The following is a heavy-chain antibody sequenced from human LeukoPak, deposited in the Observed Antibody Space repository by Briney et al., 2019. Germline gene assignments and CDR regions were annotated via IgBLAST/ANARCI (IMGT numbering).Heavy chain of an antibody. D-gene: IGHD3-16*01. Sequence: GGSLRLSCAASGFTFSTYWMHWVRQAPGKGLEWVSRINSDGSRISYADSVKGRFTISRDNAKNTLYLQMNSLRAEDTAVYYCAKTNYGGAIDYWGQGTLVTVSS. CDR2: INSDGSRI. J-gene: IGHJ4*02. CDR3: AKTNYGGAIDY. CDR1: GFTFSTYW. V-gene: IGHV3-74*01.